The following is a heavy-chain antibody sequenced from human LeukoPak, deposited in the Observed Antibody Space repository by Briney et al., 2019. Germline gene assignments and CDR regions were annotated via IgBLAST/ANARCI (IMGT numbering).Heavy chain of an antibody. V-gene: IGHV3-74*01. Sequence: GGSLRLSCAASGFTFSSYWMHWVRQAPGKGLVWVSRINSDGSSTSYADSVKGRFTISRDNAKNTLYLQMNSLRAEDTAVYYCARGYCSSTSCSSVYYSGQGNLVTASS. CDR3: ARGYCSSTSCSSVYY. CDR2: INSDGSST. D-gene: IGHD2-2*01. CDR1: GFTFSSYW. J-gene: IGHJ4*02.